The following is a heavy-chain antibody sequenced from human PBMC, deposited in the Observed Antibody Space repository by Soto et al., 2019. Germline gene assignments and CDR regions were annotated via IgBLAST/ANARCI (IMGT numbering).Heavy chain of an antibody. CDR3: ARGTRFGTAMATFDY. J-gene: IGHJ4*02. Sequence: SETLSLTCTVSGGSIINFYWSWIRHPPGKGLEWIGYISYSGNTNYNPSLKSRVSISVDTSKNQFSLKLSSVTAADTAVYYCARGTRFGTAMATFDYWGQGTLVTVSS. D-gene: IGHD5-18*01. V-gene: IGHV4-59*01. CDR1: GGSIINFY. CDR2: ISYSGNT.